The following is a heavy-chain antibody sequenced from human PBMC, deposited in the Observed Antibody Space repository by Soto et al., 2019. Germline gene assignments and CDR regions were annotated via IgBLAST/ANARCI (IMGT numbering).Heavy chain of an antibody. V-gene: IGHV1-69*02. J-gene: IGHJ4*02. CDR1: GGTFSSYT. CDR2: IIPILGIA. CDR3: DLFVVPANPAAMFLDY. Sequence: QVQLVQSGAEVKKPGSSVKVSCKASGGTFSSYTISWVRQAPGQGLEWMGRIIPILGIANYAQKFQGRVTITADKSTSTAYMELSSLRSEDTAVYYCDLFVVPANPAAMFLDYWGQGTLVTVSS. D-gene: IGHD2-2*01.